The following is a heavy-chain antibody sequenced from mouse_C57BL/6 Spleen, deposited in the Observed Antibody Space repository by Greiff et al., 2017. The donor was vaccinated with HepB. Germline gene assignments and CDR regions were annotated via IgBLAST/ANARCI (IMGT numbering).Heavy chain of an antibody. Sequence: QVQLKQPGAELVMPGASVKLSCKASGYTFTSYWMHWVKQRPGQGLEWIGEIDPSDSYTNYNQKFKGKSTLTVDKSSSTAYMQLSSLTSEDSAVYYCARRAYYGSSYDFDVWGTGTTVTVSS. CDR1: GYTFTSYW. D-gene: IGHD1-1*01. CDR2: IDPSDSYT. V-gene: IGHV1-69*01. J-gene: IGHJ1*03. CDR3: ARRAYYGSSYDFDV.